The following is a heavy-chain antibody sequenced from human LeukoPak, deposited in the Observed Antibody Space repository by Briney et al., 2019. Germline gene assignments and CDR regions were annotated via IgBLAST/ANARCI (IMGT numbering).Heavy chain of an antibody. CDR3: ARHFSSSWYFRTPPTNWFDP. D-gene: IGHD6-13*01. J-gene: IGHJ5*02. Sequence: GESLKISCKGSGCSFTSYWIGWVRQMPGKGLEWMGIIYPGDSDTRYSPSFQGQVTISADKSISTAYLQWSSLKASDTAMYYCARHFSSSWYFRTPPTNWFDPWGQGTLVTVSS. CDR1: GCSFTSYW. CDR2: IYPGDSDT. V-gene: IGHV5-51*01.